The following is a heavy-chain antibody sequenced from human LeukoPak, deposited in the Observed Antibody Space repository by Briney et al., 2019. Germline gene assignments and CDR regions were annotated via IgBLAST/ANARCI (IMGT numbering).Heavy chain of an antibody. D-gene: IGHD5-12*01. Sequence: SETLSLTCTVSGGSTSTYYWNWIRQLAGKGLEWIGRVYSTGNTYYNPSLKNRVTMSLDASKNQFSLNLHSVTAADTALYYCARYRSGYEGWFDPWGEGTLVTVSP. CDR3: ARYRSGYEGWFDP. CDR2: VYSTGNT. CDR1: GGSTSTYY. V-gene: IGHV4-4*07. J-gene: IGHJ5*02.